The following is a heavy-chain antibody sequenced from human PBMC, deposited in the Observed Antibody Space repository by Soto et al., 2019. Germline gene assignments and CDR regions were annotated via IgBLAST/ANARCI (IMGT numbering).Heavy chain of an antibody. D-gene: IGHD4-17*01. CDR2: IYYSGST. J-gene: IGHJ6*03. Sequence: PSETLSLTCTVSGGSISSSSYYWGWIRQPPGKGLEWIGSIYYSGSTYYNPSLKSRVTISVDTSKNQFSLKLSSVTAADTAVYYCASIVTVAKYYYYYYMDVWGKGTTVTVSS. CDR3: ASIVTVAKYYYYYYMDV. V-gene: IGHV4-39*01. CDR1: GGSISSSSYY.